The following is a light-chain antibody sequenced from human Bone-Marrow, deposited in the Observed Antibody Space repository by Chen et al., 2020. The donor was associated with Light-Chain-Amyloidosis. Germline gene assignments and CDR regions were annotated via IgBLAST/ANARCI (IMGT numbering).Light chain of an antibody. J-gene: IGKJ1*01. V-gene: IGKV3-20*01. CDR1: QSISASY. Sequence: IVLTQSPGTLSLSPGERATLSCRTSQSISASYLAWYQHKPGQAPRLRMYDASTRATGIPDRFSGRGSGTDFTLSISRLEPEDFAVYYCQHCGHSPKTFGQGTKVEIK. CDR2: DAS. CDR3: QHCGHSPKT.